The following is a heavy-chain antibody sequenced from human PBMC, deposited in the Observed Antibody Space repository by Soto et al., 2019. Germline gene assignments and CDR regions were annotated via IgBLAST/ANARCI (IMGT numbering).Heavy chain of an antibody. D-gene: IGHD6-13*01. J-gene: IGHJ3*02. CDR1: GGTFSSYS. V-gene: IGHV1-69*06. CDR2: IIPIFGTA. CDR3: ARVAAAGTTAFDI. Sequence: SVKVSCKASGGTFSSYSISWVRQAPGQGLEWMGGIIPIFGTANYAQKFQGRVTITADKSTSTAYMELSSLRSEDTAVYYCARVAAAGTTAFDIWGQGTMVTVSS.